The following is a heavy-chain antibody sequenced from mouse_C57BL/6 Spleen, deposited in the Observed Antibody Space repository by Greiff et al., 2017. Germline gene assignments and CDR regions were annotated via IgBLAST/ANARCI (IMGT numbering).Heavy chain of an antibody. CDR3: ANYYGSSVDWDFDV. CDR2: IYPGDGDT. CDR1: GYAFSSSW. D-gene: IGHD1-1*01. Sequence: VQLQQSGPELVKPGASVKISCKASGYAFSSSWMNWVKQRPGKGLEWIGRIYPGDGDTNYNGKFKGKATLTADKSSSTAYMQLSSLTSEDSAVYFCANYYGSSVDWDFDVWGTGTTVTVSS. J-gene: IGHJ1*03. V-gene: IGHV1-82*01.